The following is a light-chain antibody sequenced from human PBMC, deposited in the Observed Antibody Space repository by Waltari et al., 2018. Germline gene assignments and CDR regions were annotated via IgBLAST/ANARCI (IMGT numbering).Light chain of an antibody. CDR1: SSDAGSYNL. CDR2: EGS. V-gene: IGLV2-23*01. J-gene: IGLJ3*02. Sequence: QSALTQPASVSGSPGQSITISCTGTSSDAGSYNLVSWYQQHPGKAPKLMIYEGSKWPSGVSNRFSGSKSGNTASLTISGLQAEDEADYYCCSYAGSSPSFGGGTKLTVL. CDR3: CSYAGSSPS.